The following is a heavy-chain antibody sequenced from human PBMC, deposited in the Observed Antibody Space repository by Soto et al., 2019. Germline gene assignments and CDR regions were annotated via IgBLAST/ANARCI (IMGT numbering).Heavy chain of an antibody. J-gene: IGHJ4*02. D-gene: IGHD6-19*01. V-gene: IGHV4-31*03. CDR1: GGSISSRGYY. Sequence: PSETLSLTCTVSGGSISSRGYYWSWIRQHPGKGLEWIGYIYFSGTTYYNPSLKNRVTISMDTPKNQLSLNLNSVTAADTAVYYCARDARGGNSGWYYFDYWGQGTLVTVSS. CDR3: ARDARGGNSGWYYFDY. CDR2: IYFSGTT.